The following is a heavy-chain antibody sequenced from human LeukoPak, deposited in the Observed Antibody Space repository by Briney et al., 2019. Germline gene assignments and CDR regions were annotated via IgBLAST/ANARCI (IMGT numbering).Heavy chain of an antibody. Sequence: SETLSLTYTVSGGFISSGSYYWSWIRQPAGKGLEWIGRIYSSRSTNSNAPLKSRVTIAGSTSKNLFSMKLSSVTAADTAVYYCARGRGSYYPPRYYYYMDVWGKGTPVTVSS. CDR1: GGFISSGSYY. D-gene: IGHD1-26*01. CDR2: IYSSRST. V-gene: IGHV4-61*02. J-gene: IGHJ6*03. CDR3: ARGRGSYYPPRYYYYMDV.